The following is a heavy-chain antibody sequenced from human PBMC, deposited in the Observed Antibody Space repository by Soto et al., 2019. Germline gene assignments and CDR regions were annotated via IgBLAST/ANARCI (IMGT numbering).Heavy chain of an antibody. CDR3: ARRPHNDYSNYWGSSYGMDV. CDR1: GYTFTSYG. V-gene: IGHV1-18*01. CDR2: ISAYKGNT. J-gene: IGHJ6*02. Sequence: ASVKVSCKASGYTFTSYGISWVRQAPGQGLEWMGWISAYKGNTNYAQKLQGRVTMTTDTSTSTSYMELRSLRSDDTAMYYCARRPHNDYSNYWGSSYGMDVWGQGTTVTVSS. D-gene: IGHD4-4*01.